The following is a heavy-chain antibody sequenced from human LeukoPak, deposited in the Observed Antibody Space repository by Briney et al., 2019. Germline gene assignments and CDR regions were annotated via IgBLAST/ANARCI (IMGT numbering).Heavy chain of an antibody. J-gene: IGHJ4*02. CDR1: GYTFTDYY. V-gene: IGHV1-2*02. CDR2: MNPNSGGT. Sequence: AASVKVSCETSGYTFTDYYIHWVRQAPGQGLEWMAWMNPNSGGTSYAQKFQGRVTLTRDTSISTAYMELSRLRFDDTAVYYCARNKEAKSLDNWGQGTLVTVSS. CDR3: ARNKEAKSLDN.